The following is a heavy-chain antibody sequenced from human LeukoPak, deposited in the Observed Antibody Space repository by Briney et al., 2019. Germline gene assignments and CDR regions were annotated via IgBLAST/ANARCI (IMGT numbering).Heavy chain of an antibody. D-gene: IGHD3-22*01. CDR1: GGSISSYY. V-gene: IGHV4-34*01. Sequence: SETLSLTCTVSGGSISSYYWSWIRQPPGKGLEWIGEINHSGSTNYNPSLKSRVTISVDTSKNQFSLKLSSVTAADTAVYYCARGLTNYYDSSGYSVEYYGMDVWGQGTTVTVSS. CDR2: INHSGST. J-gene: IGHJ6*02. CDR3: ARGLTNYYDSSGYSVEYYGMDV.